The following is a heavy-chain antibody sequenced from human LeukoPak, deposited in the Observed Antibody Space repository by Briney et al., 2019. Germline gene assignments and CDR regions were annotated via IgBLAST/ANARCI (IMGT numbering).Heavy chain of an antibody. V-gene: IGHV3-11*01. J-gene: IGHJ3*02. D-gene: IGHD3-10*01. CDR2: ISSSGSAI. CDR1: GFSFSDYY. Sequence: PGGSLRLSCAASGFSFSDYYMTWIRQAPGKGLEWVSFISSSGSAIYYADSVKGRFSISRDNAKKSLYLQMNSLRAEDTAIYYCARGMVRGDSDAFDIWGQGTMVTVSS. CDR3: ARGMVRGDSDAFDI.